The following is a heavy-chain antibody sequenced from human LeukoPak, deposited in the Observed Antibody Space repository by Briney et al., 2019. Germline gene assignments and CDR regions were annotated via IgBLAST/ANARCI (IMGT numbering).Heavy chain of an antibody. J-gene: IGHJ4*02. V-gene: IGHV6-1*01. CDR3: ARESPTGYQLLWGLDC. D-gene: IGHD2-2*01. Sequence: PSQTLSPTCAISGDSVSSNSAAWNWIRHSPSRGLEWLGRTYYRSKWYNDYAVPVKSRITINPDTSKNQFSLQLNSVTPEDTAVYYCARESPTGYQLLWGLDCWGQGTLVTVSS. CDR1: GDSVSSNSAA. CDR2: TYYRSKWYN.